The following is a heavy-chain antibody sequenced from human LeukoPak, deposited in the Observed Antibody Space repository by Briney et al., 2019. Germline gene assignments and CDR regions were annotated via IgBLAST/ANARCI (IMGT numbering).Heavy chain of an antibody. J-gene: IGHJ4*02. D-gene: IGHD6-19*01. Sequence: ASVTVSCKVSGYTLTELSMHWVRQAPGEGLEWMGGFDPEDGETVYAQKFQGRVTMTRDTSTSTVYMELSSLRSEDTAVYYCARDNHSSGWYKRLDYWGQGTLVTVSS. V-gene: IGHV1-24*01. CDR2: FDPEDGET. CDR3: ARDNHSSGWYKRLDY. CDR1: GYTLTELS.